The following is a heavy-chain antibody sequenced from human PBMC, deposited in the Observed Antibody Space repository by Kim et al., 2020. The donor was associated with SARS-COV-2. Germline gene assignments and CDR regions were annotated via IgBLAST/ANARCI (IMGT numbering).Heavy chain of an antibody. CDR1: GGSISSGGYY. D-gene: IGHD3-3*01. CDR2: IYYSGST. V-gene: IGHV4-31*03. J-gene: IGHJ3*02. Sequence: SETLSLTCTVSGGSISSGGYYWSWIRQHPGKGLEWIGYIYYSGSTYYNPSLKSRGTISVDTSKNQFSLKLSSVIASDTAVYYCARGDTILGVVINAFDI. CDR3: ARGDTILGVVINAFDI.